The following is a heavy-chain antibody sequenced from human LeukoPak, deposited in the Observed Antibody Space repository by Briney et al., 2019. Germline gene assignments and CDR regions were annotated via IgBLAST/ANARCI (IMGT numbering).Heavy chain of an antibody. CDR3: AKDYGYDILTGPNFDI. D-gene: IGHD3-9*01. V-gene: IGHV3-9*01. CDR1: GFTFDDYG. J-gene: IGHJ3*02. Sequence: PGGSLRLSCAASGFTFDDYGMSWVRQAPGKGLEWVSGISWNSGSIGYADSVKGRFTISRDNAKNSLYLQMNSLRAEDTALYYCAKDYGYDILTGPNFDIWGQGTMVTVSS. CDR2: ISWNSGSI.